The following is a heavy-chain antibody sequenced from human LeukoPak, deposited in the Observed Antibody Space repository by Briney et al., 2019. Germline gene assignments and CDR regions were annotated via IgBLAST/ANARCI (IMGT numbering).Heavy chain of an antibody. V-gene: IGHV1-69*05. CDR3: ARGLGRYSGSYED. CDR2: IIPIFGTA. Sequence: SVKVSCKASGGTFSSYAISWVRQAPGQGLEWMGGIIPIFGTANYAQKFQGRVTITTDESTSTAYMELSSLRSEGTAVYYCARGLGRYSGSYEDWGQGTLVTVSS. J-gene: IGHJ4*02. CDR1: GGTFSSYA. D-gene: IGHD5-12*01.